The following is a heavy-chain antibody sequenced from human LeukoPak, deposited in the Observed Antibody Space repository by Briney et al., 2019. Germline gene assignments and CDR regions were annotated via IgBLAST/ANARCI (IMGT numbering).Heavy chain of an antibody. CDR1: GGSISSGGYY. CDR3: ARGDSNYSSSSGFDY. Sequence: PSQTLSLTCTVSGGSISSGGYYWSWIRQHPGKGLEWIGYIYYSGSTYYNPSLKSRVTMSVDTSKNQFSLKLSSVTAADTAVYYCARGDSNYSSSSGFDYWGQGTLVTVSS. CDR2: IYYSGST. J-gene: IGHJ4*02. D-gene: IGHD6-6*01. V-gene: IGHV4-31*03.